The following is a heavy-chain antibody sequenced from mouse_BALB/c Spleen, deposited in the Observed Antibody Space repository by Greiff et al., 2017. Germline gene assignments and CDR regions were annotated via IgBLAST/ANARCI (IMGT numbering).Heavy chain of an antibody. CDR3: ARSGGNYRKAMDY. J-gene: IGHJ4*01. D-gene: IGHD1-1*02. CDR1: GFTFSSFG. Sequence: EVKLVESGGGLVQPGGSRKLSCAASGFTFSSFGMHWVRQAPEKGLEWVAYISSGSSTIYYADTVKGRFTISRDNPKNTLFLQMTSLRSEDTAMYYCARSGGNYRKAMDYWGQGTSVTVSS. CDR2: ISSGSSTI. V-gene: IGHV5-17*02.